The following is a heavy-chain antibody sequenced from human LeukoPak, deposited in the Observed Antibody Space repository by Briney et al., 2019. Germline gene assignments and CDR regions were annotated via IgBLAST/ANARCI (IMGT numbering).Heavy chain of an antibody. CDR3: ARNQRITMVRGVTGFDY. CDR1: GGSFSGYY. J-gene: IGHJ4*02. D-gene: IGHD3-10*01. Sequence: PSETLSLTCAVYGGSFSGYYWSWIRQPPGKGLEWIGEINHSGSTNYNPSLKSRVTISVDTSKNQFSLKLSSVTAADTAVYYCARNQRITMVRGVTGFDYWGQGTLVTVSS. CDR2: INHSGST. V-gene: IGHV4-34*01.